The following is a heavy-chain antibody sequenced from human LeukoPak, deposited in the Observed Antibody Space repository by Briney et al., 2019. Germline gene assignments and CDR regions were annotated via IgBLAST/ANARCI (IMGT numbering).Heavy chain of an antibody. CDR3: AKDMHPTRIAAAGTLFDY. CDR2: ISWNSGSI. Sequence: PGGSLRLSCAASGFTFDDYAMHWVRQAPGKGLEWVSGISWNSGSIGYADSVKGRFTISRDNAKNSLYLQMNSLRAEDTALYYCAKDMHPTRIAAAGTLFDYWGQGTLVTVSS. J-gene: IGHJ4*02. D-gene: IGHD6-13*01. CDR1: GFTFDDYA. V-gene: IGHV3-9*01.